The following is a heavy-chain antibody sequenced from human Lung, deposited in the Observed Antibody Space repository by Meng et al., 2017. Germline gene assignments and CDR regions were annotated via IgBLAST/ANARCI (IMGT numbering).Heavy chain of an antibody. CDR2: MSFDGAQI. CDR3: ARDKPPNDV. V-gene: IGHV3-30*01. J-gene: IGHJ2*01. Sequence: QVDLVEAGGGVVQPGGSLRLSCAASGFTFNTYAMHWVRQAPGKGLEWVSLMSFDGAQIYYSDSVRGRFTISRDNSKNTLYLQMNSLRAEDTAVYYCARDKPPNDVWGRGTLVTASS. CDR1: GFTFNTYA.